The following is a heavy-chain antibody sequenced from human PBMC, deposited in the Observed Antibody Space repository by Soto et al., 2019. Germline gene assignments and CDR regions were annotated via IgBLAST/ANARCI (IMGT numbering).Heavy chain of an antibody. V-gene: IGHV1-69*04. J-gene: IGHJ4*02. CDR1: GGTFSSYT. D-gene: IGHD2-15*01. CDR3: ARDKMVGGYVDY. CDR2: IIPILGIA. Sequence: ASVKVSCKASGGTFSSYTISWVRQAPGQGLEWMGRIIPILGIANYAQKFQGRVTITADKSTSTAYMELSSLRSEDTAVYYCARDKMVGGYVDYWGQGTLVTVSS.